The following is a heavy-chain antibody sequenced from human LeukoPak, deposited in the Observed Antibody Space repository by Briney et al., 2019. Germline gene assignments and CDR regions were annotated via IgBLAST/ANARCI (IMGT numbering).Heavy chain of an antibody. J-gene: IGHJ4*01. CDR2: MNPSSGNT. CDR3: AKISTSYYFDY. Sequence: GPSLKASSSPAVYTFTTYDINWVRQAPGHRLEWMGWMNPSSGNTGHTQKFQARVPMTRDTSISTAYMALSSLRSEDTALYYCAKISTSYYFDYWRQGTLVTVPA. CDR1: VYTFTTYD. V-gene: IGHV1-8*01.